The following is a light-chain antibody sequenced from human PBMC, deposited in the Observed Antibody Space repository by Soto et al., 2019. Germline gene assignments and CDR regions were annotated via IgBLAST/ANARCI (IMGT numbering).Light chain of an antibody. J-gene: IGKJ2*01. CDR3: QLSSNWLMYT. V-gene: IGKV3-11*01. Sequence: EIVLTQSPATLSLSPGERATLSCRASQSVSSYLAWYQQKPGQAPRLLIYDASNRATGIPARFSGSGSGTDFILIISRLEYEDVAVYYCQLSSNWLMYTFGQGTKLEIK. CDR1: QSVSSY. CDR2: DAS.